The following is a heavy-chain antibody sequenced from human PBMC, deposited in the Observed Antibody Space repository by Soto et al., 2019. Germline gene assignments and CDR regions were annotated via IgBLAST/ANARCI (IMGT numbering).Heavy chain of an antibody. CDR1: GDLFSRNA. J-gene: IGHJ4*02. V-gene: IGHV1-69*01. CDR2: IIPVFGST. D-gene: IGHD4-17*01. Sequence: QVRLVPSGPEVKNPGSTLKVSCKASGDLFSRNAFNWVRQAPGQGLEWMGRIIPVFGSTSYEQHLQGRLTITADESTNTAYMELTTLTADDTAVYYCARDRQDFGDYVRAPGWGQGTLVIASS. CDR3: ARDRQDFGDYVRAPG.